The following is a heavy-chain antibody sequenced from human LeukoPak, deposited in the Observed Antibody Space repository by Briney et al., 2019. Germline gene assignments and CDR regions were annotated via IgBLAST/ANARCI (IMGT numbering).Heavy chain of an antibody. Sequence: NPGGSLRLSCAASGFTFNTYTMNWVRQAPGKGLEWVSSISTSSSSINYADSLKGRFTISRDNAKNSLYLQMNSLRAEDTAVYYCARALYGDYFESDYWGQGTLVTVSS. CDR2: ISTSSSSI. J-gene: IGHJ4*02. D-gene: IGHD4-17*01. CDR1: GFTFNTYT. CDR3: ARALYGDYFESDY. V-gene: IGHV3-21*01.